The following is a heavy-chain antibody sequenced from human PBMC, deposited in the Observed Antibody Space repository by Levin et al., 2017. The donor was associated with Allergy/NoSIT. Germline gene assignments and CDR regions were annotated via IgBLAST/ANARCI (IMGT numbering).Heavy chain of an antibody. CDR2: ISTHNGNT. D-gene: IGHD2-2*01. CDR1: GYTFKNYG. V-gene: IGHV1-18*01. CDR3: ARFVVTPVSYFYMDV. J-gene: IGHJ6*03. Sequence: ASVKVSCKASGYTFKNYGISWVRQAPGQGLEWMGWISTHNGNTTYAQSFQGRVTMTTATSTSTADMELRSLISDDTAVYYCARFVVTPVSYFYMDVWGKGTTFTVSS.